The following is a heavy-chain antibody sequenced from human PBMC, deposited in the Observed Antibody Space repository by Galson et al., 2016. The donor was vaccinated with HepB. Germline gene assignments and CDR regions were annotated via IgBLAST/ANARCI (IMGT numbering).Heavy chain of an antibody. Sequence: SLRLSCAASGFTFSTCGMHWVRRAPGKGLEWVAIISYDGNNKYYADSVKGRFTISRDNSKNTLYLQMNSLRAEDTAVYYCAKERGILTGYLLTDWGQGTLVTVSS. J-gene: IGHJ4*02. V-gene: IGHV3-30*18. CDR1: GFTFSTCG. D-gene: IGHD3-9*01. CDR2: ISYDGNNK. CDR3: AKERGILTGYLLTD.